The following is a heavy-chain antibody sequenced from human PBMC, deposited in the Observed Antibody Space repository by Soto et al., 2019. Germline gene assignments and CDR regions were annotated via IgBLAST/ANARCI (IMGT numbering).Heavy chain of an antibody. CDR3: AREGEGYGSGSYDPWNWYFDL. V-gene: IGHV1-69*08. Sequence: QVQLVQSGAEVKKPGSSVKVSCKASGGTFSSYTISWVRQAPGQGLEWMGRIIPILGLANYAQKFQGRVTITADKSTSKAYMELSSLRSEDTAVYYCAREGEGYGSGSYDPWNWYFDLWGRGTLVTVSS. CDR1: GGTFSSYT. J-gene: IGHJ2*01. CDR2: IIPILGLA. D-gene: IGHD3-10*01.